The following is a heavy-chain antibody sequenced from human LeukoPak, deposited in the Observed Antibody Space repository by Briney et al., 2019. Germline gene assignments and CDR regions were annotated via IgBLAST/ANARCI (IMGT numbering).Heavy chain of an antibody. J-gene: IGHJ4*02. CDR1: GGSISSYY. CDR2: IYYSGST. V-gene: IGHV4-59*01. Sequence: SETLSLTCTVFGGSISSYYWSWIRQPPGKGLEWIGYIYYSGSTNYNPSLKSRVTISVDTSKNQFSLKLSSVTAADTAVYYCARGSIVASVDYWGQGTLVTVSS. CDR3: ARGSIVASVDY. D-gene: IGHD2/OR15-2a*01.